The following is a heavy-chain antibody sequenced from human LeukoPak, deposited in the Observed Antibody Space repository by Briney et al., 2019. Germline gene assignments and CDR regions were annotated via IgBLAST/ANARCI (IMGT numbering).Heavy chain of an antibody. J-gene: IGHJ4*02. D-gene: IGHD3-3*01. CDR2: ISGRGGST. CDR1: GFTFSSYA. CDR3: ARGYLGGTYYDFWSAYYFNY. Sequence: PGGSLRLSCAASGFTFSSYAMSWVRQAPGKGLEWVSAISGRGGSTYYADSVKGRFTISRDNAKNSLYLQMNSLRAEDTAVYYCARGYLGGTYYDFWSAYYFNYWGQGTLVTVSS. V-gene: IGHV3-23*01.